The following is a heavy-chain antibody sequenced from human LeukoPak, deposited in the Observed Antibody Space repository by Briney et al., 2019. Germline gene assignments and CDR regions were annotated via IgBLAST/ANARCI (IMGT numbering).Heavy chain of an antibody. CDR3: ARSGSGYLDY. Sequence: GGSLRLSCAASGITLSVYWMSWVRQAPGKGLERVANIKQDGSEKYYRDSVQGRFTISRDNAKNSLYLQMNSLRAEDTAVYYCARSGSGYLDYWGQGSLVTVSS. J-gene: IGHJ4*02. V-gene: IGHV3-7*01. CDR1: GITLSVYW. CDR2: IKQDGSEK.